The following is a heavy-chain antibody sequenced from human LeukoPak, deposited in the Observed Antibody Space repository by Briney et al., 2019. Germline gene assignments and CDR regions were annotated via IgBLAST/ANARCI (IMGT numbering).Heavy chain of an antibody. Sequence: SETLSLTCTLSGGSISNYYWSWIRQPPGKGLEWIAYIHYSGSTSYNPSLKSRATISVDTSNNQFSLTVTSLTAADTAMYYCAREWSAFDIWAKGQWSPSLQ. CDR2: IHYSGST. CDR1: GGSISNYY. J-gene: IGHJ3*02. D-gene: IGHD3-3*01. V-gene: IGHV4-59*01. CDR3: AREWSAFDI.